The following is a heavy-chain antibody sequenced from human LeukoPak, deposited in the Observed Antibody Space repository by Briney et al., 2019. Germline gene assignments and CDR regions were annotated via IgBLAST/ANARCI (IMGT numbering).Heavy chain of an antibody. Sequence: ASVKVSCKASGCTFTGYYMHWVRQAPGQGLEWMGWINPNSGGTNYAQKFQGRVTMTRDTSISTAYMELSRLRSDDTAVYYCARDLKLYYGSGSYYKSERFDPWGQGTLVTVSS. CDR2: INPNSGGT. V-gene: IGHV1-2*02. D-gene: IGHD3-10*01. CDR3: ARDLKLYYGSGSYYKSERFDP. J-gene: IGHJ5*02. CDR1: GCTFTGYY.